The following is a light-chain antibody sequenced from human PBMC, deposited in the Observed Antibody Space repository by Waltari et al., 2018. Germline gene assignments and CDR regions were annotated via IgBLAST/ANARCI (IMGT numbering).Light chain of an antibody. Sequence: QSALTQPRSVSGPPGQSVTISCTWTSRDVGGSNFVSWFQQLPGSAPKLLIYDVSERPPGVPDRFSGSKSANTASLTISGLQAEDEADYYCCSYVDTYTYVFGPGTRVIVL. CDR3: CSYVDTYTYV. CDR2: DVS. CDR1: SRDVGGSNF. V-gene: IGLV2-11*01. J-gene: IGLJ1*01.